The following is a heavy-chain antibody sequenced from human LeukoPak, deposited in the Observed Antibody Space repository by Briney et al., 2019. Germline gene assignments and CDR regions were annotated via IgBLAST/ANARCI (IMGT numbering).Heavy chain of an antibody. V-gene: IGHV4-39*01. CDR2: IYYSGST. D-gene: IGHD1-14*01. CDR1: GGSILSSGYY. CDR3: ARHEDGMDWFDP. J-gene: IGHJ5*02. Sequence: SETLSLTCTVSGGSILSSGYYWGWIRQPPGMGLEWIGTIYYSGSTYYNPSLKSRVTISVDTSKNQFSLKLSSVTAADTAVYYCARHEDGMDWFDPWGQGTLVTVSS.